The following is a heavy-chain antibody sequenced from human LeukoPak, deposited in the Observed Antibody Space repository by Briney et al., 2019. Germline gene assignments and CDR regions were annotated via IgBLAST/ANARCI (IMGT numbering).Heavy chain of an antibody. D-gene: IGHD3-22*01. V-gene: IGHV3-23*01. CDR2: ISGSGGST. Sequence: GGSLRLSCAASGFTFSSYAMSWVRQAPGKGLEWVSAISGSGGSTYYADSVKGRFTISRDNSKNTLYLQMNSLRAEDTAVYYCAKDVGYDSSGYSIDYWGQGTLVTVSS. J-gene: IGHJ4*02. CDR3: AKDVGYDSSGYSIDY. CDR1: GFTFSSYA.